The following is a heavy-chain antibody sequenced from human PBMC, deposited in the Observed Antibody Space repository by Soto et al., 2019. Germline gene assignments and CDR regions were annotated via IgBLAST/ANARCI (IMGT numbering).Heavy chain of an antibody. CDR1: GFTFSGSA. Sequence: GGSLRLSCAASGFTFSGSAMHWVRQASGKGLEWVGRIRSKANSYATAYAASVKGRFTISRDDSKNTAYLQMNSLKTEDTAVYYCTRLGYCSGGSCPPRPYWGQGTLVTVSS. J-gene: IGHJ4*02. V-gene: IGHV3-73*01. D-gene: IGHD2-15*01. CDR2: IRSKANSYAT. CDR3: TRLGYCSGGSCPPRPY.